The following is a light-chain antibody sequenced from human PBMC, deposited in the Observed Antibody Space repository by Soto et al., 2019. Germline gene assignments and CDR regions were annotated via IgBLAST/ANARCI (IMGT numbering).Light chain of an antibody. CDR2: EVS. CDR1: SSDVRGYNY. Sequence: QSALTQPASVSWSPGQSITISCTGTSSDVRGYNYVSWYQQHPGKAPKLIIYEVSNRPSGVSNRFSGSKSGNTASLTISGLQAEDEADYYCSSYTSSSSYVFGTGTKVTVL. V-gene: IGLV2-14*01. CDR3: SSYTSSSSYV. J-gene: IGLJ1*01.